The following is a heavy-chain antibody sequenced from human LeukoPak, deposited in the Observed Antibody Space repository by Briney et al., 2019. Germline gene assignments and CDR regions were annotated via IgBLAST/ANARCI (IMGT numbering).Heavy chain of an antibody. V-gene: IGHV1/OR15-1*04. CDR1: GYIFTDYY. CDR3: ARSEIYCNNGFCYREPCDY. CDR2: INPNSGGT. D-gene: IGHD2-8*01. J-gene: IGHJ4*02. Sequence: ASVKVSCKASGYIFTDYYMHWVRQAPGQELGWMGRINPNSGGTNYAQKFQGRVTMTRDTSISTAYVDLSRLTSDDTAVYYCARSEIYCNNGFCYREPCDYWGQGTLVTVSS.